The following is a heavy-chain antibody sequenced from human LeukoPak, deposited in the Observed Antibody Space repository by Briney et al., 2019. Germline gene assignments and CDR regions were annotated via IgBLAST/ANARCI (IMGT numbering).Heavy chain of an antibody. J-gene: IGHJ4*02. CDR2: IYSGGTT. CDR1: GFTVSSNY. CDR3: ARDRVAGFDY. D-gene: IGHD6-19*01. Sequence: GGSLRLSCAASGFTVSSNYMNWVRQAPGKGLEWVSVIYSGGTTYYADSVKGRFTISRDKSKNTLYLQMNGLRAEDTAVYYCARDRVAGFDYWGQGTLVTVSS. V-gene: IGHV3-53*01.